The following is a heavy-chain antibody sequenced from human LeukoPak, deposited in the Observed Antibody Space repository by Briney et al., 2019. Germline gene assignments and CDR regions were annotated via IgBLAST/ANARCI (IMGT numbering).Heavy chain of an antibody. J-gene: IGHJ4*02. CDR3: ATSFGPVIAAAGTGAD. CDR1: GFTFSSYS. CDR2: ISSSSSYI. V-gene: IGHV3-21*04. Sequence: GGSLRLSCAASGFTFSSYSMNWVRQAPGKGLEWVSSISSSSSYIYYADSVKGRFTISRDNAKNSLYLQMNSLRAEDTAVYYCATSFGPVIAAAGTGADWGQGTLVTVSS. D-gene: IGHD6-13*01.